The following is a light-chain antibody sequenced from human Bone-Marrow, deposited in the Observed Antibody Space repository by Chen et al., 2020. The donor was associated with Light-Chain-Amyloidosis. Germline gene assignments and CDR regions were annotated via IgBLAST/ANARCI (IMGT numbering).Light chain of an antibody. J-gene: IGLJ3*02. CDR1: SGSVSTSYY. Sequence: QTVLTQEPSFSVSPGGTVTLTCGLSSGSVSTSYYPSWYQQTPGQAPRTLLYSTDTPSSGVPDRFSGSILRNKACLTITEAQAEDESDYYCVLYLGSGTWVFGGGTKLTVL. CDR3: VLYLGSGTWV. CDR2: STD. V-gene: IGLV8-61*01.